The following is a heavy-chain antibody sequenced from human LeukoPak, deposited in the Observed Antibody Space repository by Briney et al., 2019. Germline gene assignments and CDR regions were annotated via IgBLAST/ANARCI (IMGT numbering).Heavy chain of an antibody. V-gene: IGHV3-74*01. D-gene: IGHD6-13*01. CDR3: AKDLGRGYGSSWQSFDY. CDR2: INSDGSST. J-gene: IGHJ4*02. CDR1: GFTFSSYW. Sequence: GGSLRLSCAASGFTFSSYWMHCVRQAPGKGLVWVSRINSDGSSTSYADSVKGRFTISRDNAKNTLDLQMNSLRAEDTAVYYCAKDLGRGYGSSWQSFDYWGQGTLVTVSS.